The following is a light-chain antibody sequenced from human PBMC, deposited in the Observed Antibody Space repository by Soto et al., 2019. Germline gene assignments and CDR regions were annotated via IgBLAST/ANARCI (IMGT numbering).Light chain of an antibody. CDR1: QSVSSY. V-gene: IGKV3-11*01. J-gene: IGKJ1*01. Sequence: IVLAQSPGTLSFSPWERATLSCRASQSVSSYLAWYQQKPGQAPRLLIYDASNRATGIPARFSGSGSGTDFTLTISSLEPEDFAVYYCQQYGGSPRTFGQGTKVDIK. CDR3: QQYGGSPRT. CDR2: DAS.